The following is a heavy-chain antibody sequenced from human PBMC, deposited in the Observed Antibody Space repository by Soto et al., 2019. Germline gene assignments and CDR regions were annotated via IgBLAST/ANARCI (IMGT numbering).Heavy chain of an antibody. D-gene: IGHD5-12*01. V-gene: IGHV1-69*01. CDR3: ARDAGHSGYDFQPDAFDI. J-gene: IGHJ3*02. Sequence: QVQLVQSGAEVKKPGSSVKVSCKASGGTFSSYAISWVRQAPGQGLEWMGGIIPIFGTADYAQKFQGRVTITADESTSTAYMELSSLRSEDTAVYYCARDAGHSGYDFQPDAFDIWGQGTMVTVSS. CDR2: IIPIFGTA. CDR1: GGTFSSYA.